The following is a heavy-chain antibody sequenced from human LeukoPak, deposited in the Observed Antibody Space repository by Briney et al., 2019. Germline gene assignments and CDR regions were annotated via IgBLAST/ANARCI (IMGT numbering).Heavy chain of an antibody. V-gene: IGHV3-30*03. Sequence: PGRSLRLSCAASGFTFSSYGMHWVRQAPGKGLEWVAVISYDGSNKYYADSVKGRFTISRDNAKNSLYLQMNSLRAEDTAVYYCARDGSSGWPTMDAFDIWGQGTMVTVSS. D-gene: IGHD6-19*01. CDR2: ISYDGSNK. CDR3: ARDGSSGWPTMDAFDI. CDR1: GFTFSSYG. J-gene: IGHJ3*02.